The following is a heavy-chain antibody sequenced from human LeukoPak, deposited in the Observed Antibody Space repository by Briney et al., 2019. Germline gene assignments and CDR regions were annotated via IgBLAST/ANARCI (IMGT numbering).Heavy chain of an antibody. J-gene: IGHJ4*02. V-gene: IGHV1-18*01. CDR1: GYTLTSYG. D-gene: IGHD3-10*01. CDR2: ISAYNGNT. CDR3: ARDQRLWFGELPGQY. Sequence: ASVKVSCKASGYTLTSYGISWVRQAPGQGLEWMGWISAYNGNTNYAQKLQGRDTMTTDTSTSTAYMELRSLRSDDTAVYYCARDQRLWFGELPGQYWGQGTLVTVSS.